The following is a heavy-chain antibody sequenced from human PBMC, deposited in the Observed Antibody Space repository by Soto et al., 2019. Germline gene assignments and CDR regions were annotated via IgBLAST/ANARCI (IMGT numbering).Heavy chain of an antibody. Sequence: EVQLVESGGGLVQPGGSLRLSCAASGFTFSSCSMNWVRQAPGKGLEWVSYISSSSSTIYYADSVKGRFTISRDNAKNSLYLQMNSLRDEDTAVYYCARDPPFDYGDYEGDYWGQGTLVTVSS. CDR2: ISSSSSTI. CDR1: GFTFSSCS. J-gene: IGHJ4*02. CDR3: ARDPPFDYGDYEGDY. D-gene: IGHD4-17*01. V-gene: IGHV3-48*02.